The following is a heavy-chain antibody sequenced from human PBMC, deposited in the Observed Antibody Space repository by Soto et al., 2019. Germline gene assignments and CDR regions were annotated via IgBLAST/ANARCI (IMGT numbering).Heavy chain of an antibody. Sequence: QVQLVQSGAEVKKPGSSVKVSCKASGGTFSSYAISWVRQAPGQGLEWMGGIIPISGTANYAQKFQGRVTITADESTITAYMELSSLRSEDTAVYYCSRSQGSSTSLEIYYYYYYGMDFGCQGTTVTVSS. CDR2: IIPISGTA. J-gene: IGHJ6*02. D-gene: IGHD2-2*01. V-gene: IGHV1-69*01. CDR1: GGTFSSYA. CDR3: SRSQGSSTSLEIYYYYYYGMDF.